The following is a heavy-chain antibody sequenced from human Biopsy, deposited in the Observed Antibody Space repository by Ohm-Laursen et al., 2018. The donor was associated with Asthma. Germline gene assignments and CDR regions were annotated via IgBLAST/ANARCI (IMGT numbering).Heavy chain of an antibody. V-gene: IGHV1-58*01. CDR1: GFPLTAYT. Sequence: GASVKVSCNVSGFPLTAYTFQWVRQARGLGLEWTGWIVLGSGDTNYAQKFQERVTFTRDMSTSTASMELRGLRSEDTAVYFCAAGRTSLNGESLIWGQGTLVSVSS. CDR2: IVLGSGDT. D-gene: IGHD4-17*01. CDR3: AAGRTSLNGESLI. J-gene: IGHJ4*02.